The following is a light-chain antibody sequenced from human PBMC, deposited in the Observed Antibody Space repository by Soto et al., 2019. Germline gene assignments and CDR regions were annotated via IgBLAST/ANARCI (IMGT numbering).Light chain of an antibody. V-gene: IGKV1-9*01. Sequence: DIQLTQSPSFLSASVGDRVTITCRASQGISSYLAWYQQKPGKAPKLLIYAASTLPSGVPSRFSGSGSGTEFTLTISSLQPEDFATYYCQQRDTFGPGTKVDI. J-gene: IGKJ3*01. CDR3: QQRDT. CDR2: AAS. CDR1: QGISSY.